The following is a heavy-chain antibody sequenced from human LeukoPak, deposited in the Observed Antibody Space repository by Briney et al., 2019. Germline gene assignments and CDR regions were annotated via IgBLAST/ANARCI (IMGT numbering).Heavy chain of an antibody. CDR2: IYHSGST. CDR3: ARTVLLWFGELFDTTNWFDP. J-gene: IGHJ5*02. Sequence: SETLSLTCAVSGDSISSSNWWNWVRQPPGKGLEWIGEIYHSGSTHYNPSLKSRITISVDTSKNQFSLKLSSVTAADTAVYYCARTVLLWFGELFDTTNWFDPWGQGTLVTVSS. CDR1: GDSISSSNW. D-gene: IGHD3-10*01. V-gene: IGHV4-4*02.